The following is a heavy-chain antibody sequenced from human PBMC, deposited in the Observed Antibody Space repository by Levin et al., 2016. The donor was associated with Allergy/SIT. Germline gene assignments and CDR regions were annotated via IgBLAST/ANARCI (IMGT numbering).Heavy chain of an antibody. CDR3: ARDTPGVGMDF. J-gene: IGHJ4*02. CDR2: IWPDGGLQ. CDR1: GFTFSNYG. Sequence: GESLKISCAASGFTFSNYGMNWVRQAPGKGLEWVAVIWPDGGLQYCADSVKGRFTISRDNSKNTLSLQMNSLRADDTAVYYCARDTPGVGMDFWGQGALVTVSS. D-gene: IGHD2-15*01. V-gene: IGHV3-33*01.